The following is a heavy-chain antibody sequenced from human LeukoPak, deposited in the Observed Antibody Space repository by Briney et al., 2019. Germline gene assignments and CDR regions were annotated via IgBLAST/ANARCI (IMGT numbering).Heavy chain of an antibody. D-gene: IGHD6-13*01. CDR1: GYTFTSYG. Sequence: ASVKVSCKASGYTFTSYGISWVRQAPGQGLEWMGWISAYNGNTNYAQKLQGRVTMTTDTSTSTAYMELRSLRSEDTAVYYCAREGSRYSRKKYGMDVWGQGTTVTVSS. V-gene: IGHV1-18*01. CDR3: AREGSRYSRKKYGMDV. CDR2: ISAYNGNT. J-gene: IGHJ6*02.